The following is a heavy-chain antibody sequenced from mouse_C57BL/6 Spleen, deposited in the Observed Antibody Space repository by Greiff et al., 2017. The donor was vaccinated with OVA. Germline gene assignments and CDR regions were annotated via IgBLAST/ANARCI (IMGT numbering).Heavy chain of an antibody. CDR2: ISSGGDYI. J-gene: IGHJ2*01. CDR1: GFTFSSYA. Sequence: EVKLVESGEGLVKPGGSLKLSCAASGFTFSSYAMSWVRQTPEKRLEWVAYISSGGDYIYYADTVKGRFTISRDNASNTLYLQMSSLKSEDTAMYYCTRAYYGSSPYYFDYWGQGTTLTVSS. V-gene: IGHV5-9-1*02. CDR3: TRAYYGSSPYYFDY. D-gene: IGHD1-1*01.